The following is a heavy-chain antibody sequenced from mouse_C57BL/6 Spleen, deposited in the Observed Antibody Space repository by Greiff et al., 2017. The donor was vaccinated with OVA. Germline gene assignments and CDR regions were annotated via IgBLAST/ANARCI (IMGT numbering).Heavy chain of an antibody. CDR2: IYPGDGDT. Sequence: VQLQQSGPELVKPGASVKISCKASGYAFSSSWMNWVKQRPGKGLEWIGRIYPGDGDTNYNGKFKGKATLTADKSSSTAYMQLSRLTSEDSAVYFCARDYYGSGYFDVWGTGTTVTVSS. V-gene: IGHV1-82*01. CDR1: GYAFSSSW. CDR3: ARDYYGSGYFDV. J-gene: IGHJ1*03. D-gene: IGHD1-1*01.